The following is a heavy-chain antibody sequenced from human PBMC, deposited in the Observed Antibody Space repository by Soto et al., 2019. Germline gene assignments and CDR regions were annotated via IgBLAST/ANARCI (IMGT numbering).Heavy chain of an antibody. Sequence: GASVKVSCKASGYTFTSYGISWVRQAPGQGLEWMGWSSADNGNTNYAQKLQGRVTMTTDTSTSTAYMELRRLRSDDTAVYYCSRDRGTAAAPYGMDVWGQGTTVTVSS. D-gene: IGHD6-13*01. J-gene: IGHJ6*02. CDR3: SRDRGTAAAPYGMDV. V-gene: IGHV1-18*01. CDR1: GYTFTSYG. CDR2: SSADNGNT.